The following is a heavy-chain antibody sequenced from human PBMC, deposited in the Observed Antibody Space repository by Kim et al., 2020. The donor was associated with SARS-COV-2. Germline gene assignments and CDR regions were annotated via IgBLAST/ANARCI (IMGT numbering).Heavy chain of an antibody. CDR3: ARDYYGDYALDY. D-gene: IGHD4-17*01. Sequence: YYGESVKGRFTISRDNAKNSLYLQMYSLRVEDTAVYYCARDYYGDYALDYWGQGTLITVSS. V-gene: IGHV3-48*01. J-gene: IGHJ4*02.